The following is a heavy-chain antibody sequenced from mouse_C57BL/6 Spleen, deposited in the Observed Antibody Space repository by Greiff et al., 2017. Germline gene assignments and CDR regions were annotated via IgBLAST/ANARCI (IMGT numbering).Heavy chain of an antibody. J-gene: IGHJ4*01. Sequence: DVHLVESGGGLVQPGGSMKLSCVASGFTFSNYWMNWVRQSPEKGLEWVAQIRLKSDNYATHYAESVKGRFTISRDDSKSRVYLQMNNLRAEDTGIYYCTDYSNLYYYAMDYWGQGTSVTVSS. CDR1: GFTFSNYW. CDR3: TDYSNLYYYAMDY. CDR2: IRLKSDNYAT. D-gene: IGHD2-5*01. V-gene: IGHV6-3*01.